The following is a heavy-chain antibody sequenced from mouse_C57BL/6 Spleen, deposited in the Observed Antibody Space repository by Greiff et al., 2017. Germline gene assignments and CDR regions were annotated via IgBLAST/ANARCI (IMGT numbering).Heavy chain of an antibody. V-gene: IGHV1-52*01. CDR1: GYTLTSYW. Sequence: QVQLQQPGAELVRPGSSVKLSCQASGYTLTSYWMPRVKQRPIKGLEWIGNIDPSDSETHYNQKFKDKATLTVDKSTSSAYMQLSSLTSEDSAVYYCAREGNYGSLFDYWGQGTTLTVSS. D-gene: IGHD1-1*01. J-gene: IGHJ2*01. CDR3: AREGNYGSLFDY. CDR2: IDPSDSET.